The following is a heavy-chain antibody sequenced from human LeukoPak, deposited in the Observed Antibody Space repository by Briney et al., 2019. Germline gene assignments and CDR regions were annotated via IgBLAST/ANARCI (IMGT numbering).Heavy chain of an antibody. V-gene: IGHV3-21*01. Sequence: GGSLRLSCAASGFTFSSYSMNWVRQAPGKGLEWVSSISSSSSYIYYADSVKGRFTISRDNAKNSLYLQMNSLRAGDTAVYYCARIQWHVIDYWGQGTLVTVSS. CDR1: GFTFSSYS. J-gene: IGHJ4*02. D-gene: IGHD5-12*01. CDR3: ARIQWHVIDY. CDR2: ISSSSSYI.